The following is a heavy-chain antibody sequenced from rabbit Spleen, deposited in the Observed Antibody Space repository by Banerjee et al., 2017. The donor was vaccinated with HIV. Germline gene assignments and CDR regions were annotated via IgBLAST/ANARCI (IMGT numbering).Heavy chain of an antibody. Sequence: QEQLVESGGGLVQPGGSLKLSCKASGFDFSNYGMSWVRQAPGKGLEWIGYIDPVFGATYYASWVIGRFSISRENTQNTVYLQLNSLTAADTATYFCARGSAAMTMVITGYYLGLWGPGTLVTVS. CDR2: IDPVFGAT. V-gene: IGHV1S47*01. CDR3: ARGSAAMTMVITGYYLGL. CDR1: GFDFSNYG. J-gene: IGHJ4*01. D-gene: IGHD2-1*01.